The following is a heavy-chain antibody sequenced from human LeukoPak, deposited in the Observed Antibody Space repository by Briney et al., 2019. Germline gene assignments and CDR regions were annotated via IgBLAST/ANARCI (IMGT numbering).Heavy chain of an antibody. J-gene: IGHJ4*02. Sequence: SETLSLTCAVSGGSISSSSYYWGWIRQPPGKGLEWIGSIYYSGSTYHNPSLKSRVTISVDTSKNQFSLKLSSVTAADTAVYYCARVVWTYYFDYWGQGTLVTVSS. CDR1: GGSISSSSYY. CDR3: ARVVWTYYFDY. D-gene: IGHD1-1*01. V-gene: IGHV4-39*07. CDR2: IYYSGST.